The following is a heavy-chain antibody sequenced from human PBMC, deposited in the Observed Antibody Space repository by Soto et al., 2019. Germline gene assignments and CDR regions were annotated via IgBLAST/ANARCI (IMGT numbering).Heavy chain of an antibody. CDR2: INAGNGNT. Sequence: QVQLVQSGAEVKKPGASVKVSCKASGYTFTSYAMHWVRQAPGQRVEWMGWINAGNGNTKYSQKCQGRGTITRDTSASTAYMELSSLRSEDTAVYYCARGKYCSRTGCKYYWFDPWGQGTLVTVSS. CDR1: GYTFTSYA. V-gene: IGHV1-3*01. D-gene: IGHD2-2*01. CDR3: ARGKYCSRTGCKYYWFDP. J-gene: IGHJ5*02.